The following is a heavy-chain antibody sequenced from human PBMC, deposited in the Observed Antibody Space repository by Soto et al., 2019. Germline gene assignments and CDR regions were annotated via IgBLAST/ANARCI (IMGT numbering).Heavy chain of an antibody. CDR1: GFTFTSSA. V-gene: IGHV1-58*01. J-gene: IGHJ5*02. Sequence: SVKVSCKASGFTFTSSAVQWVRQARGQRLEWIGWIVVGSGNTNYAQKFQERVTITRDMSTSTAYMELSSLRSEDTAVYYCAAERGYSGYDYLWFDPWGQGTLVTVSS. CDR2: IVVGSGNT. CDR3: AAERGYSGYDYLWFDP. D-gene: IGHD5-12*01.